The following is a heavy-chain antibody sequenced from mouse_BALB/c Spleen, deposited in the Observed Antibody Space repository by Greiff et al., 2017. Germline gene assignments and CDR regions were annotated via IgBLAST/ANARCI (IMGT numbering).Heavy chain of an antibody. CDR3: AKGPYYGSSLYYAMDY. Sequence: VQLQQSGPGLVKPSQSLSLTCTVTGYSITSDYAWNWIRQFPGNKLEWMGYISYSGSTSYNPSLKSRISITRDTSKNQFFLQLNSVTTEDTATYYCAKGPYYGSSLYYAMDYWGQGTSVTVSS. D-gene: IGHD1-1*01. CDR2: ISYSGST. J-gene: IGHJ4*01. V-gene: IGHV3-2*02. CDR1: GYSITSDYA.